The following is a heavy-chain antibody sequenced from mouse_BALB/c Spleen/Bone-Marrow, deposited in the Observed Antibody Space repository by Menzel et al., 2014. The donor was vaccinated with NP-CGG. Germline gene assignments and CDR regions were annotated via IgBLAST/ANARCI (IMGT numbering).Heavy chain of an antibody. CDR1: GYTFISYY. CDR2: INPSNGGT. V-gene: IGHV1S81*02. D-gene: IGHD2-13*01. Sequence: QVHLQQPGAELVKPGASVKLSCKASGYTFISYYMYWVKQRPGQGLEWIGEINPSNGGTNFNEKFKSKATLTVDKSSSTAYMQLSSLTSEDSAVYYCTREGDSPFAYWGQGTLVTVSA. J-gene: IGHJ3*01. CDR3: TREGDSPFAY.